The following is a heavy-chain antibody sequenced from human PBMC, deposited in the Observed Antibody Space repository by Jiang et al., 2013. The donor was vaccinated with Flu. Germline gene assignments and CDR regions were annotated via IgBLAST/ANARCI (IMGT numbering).Heavy chain of an antibody. V-gene: IGHV4-61*02. CDR3: ARDRGDYYYGSGSYLN. CDR1: GGSISSGSYY. Sequence: GSGLVKPSQTLSLTCTVSGGSISSGSYYWSWIRQPAGKGLEWIGRIYTSGSTNYNPSLKSRVTISVDTSKNQFSPKLSSVTAADTAVYYCARDRGDYYYGSGSYLNWGQGTLVTVSS. D-gene: IGHD3-10*01. CDR2: IYTSGST. J-gene: IGHJ4*02.